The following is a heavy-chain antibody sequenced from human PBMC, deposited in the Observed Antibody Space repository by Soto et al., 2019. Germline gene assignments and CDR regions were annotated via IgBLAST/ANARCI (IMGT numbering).Heavy chain of an antibody. J-gene: IGHJ4*02. D-gene: IGHD6-19*01. CDR3: ATWQWLPTDDY. CDR1: GYTFTSYA. CDR2: INAGNGNT. V-gene: IGHV1-3*01. Sequence: ASVKVSCKASGYTFTSYAMHWVRQAPGQRLEWMGWINAGNGNTKYSQKFQGRVTITRDTSASAAYMEPSSLRSEDTAVYYCATWQWLPTDDYWGQGTLVTVSS.